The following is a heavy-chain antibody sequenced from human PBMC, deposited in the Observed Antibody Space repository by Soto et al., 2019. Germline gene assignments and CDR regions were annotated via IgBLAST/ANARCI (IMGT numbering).Heavy chain of an antibody. D-gene: IGHD1-26*01. V-gene: IGHV1-69*04. CDR1: GGTFSSYT. CDR3: ARDDSGFSGSHYIDYFNY. J-gene: IGHJ4*02. CDR2: IIPILGIA. Sequence: SVKVSCKASGGTFSSYTISWVRQAPGQGFEWMGRIIPILGIANYAQKFQGRVTITADKSASTAYMELSSLRSEDTAVYYCARDDSGFSGSHYIDYFNYWGQGALVTVSS.